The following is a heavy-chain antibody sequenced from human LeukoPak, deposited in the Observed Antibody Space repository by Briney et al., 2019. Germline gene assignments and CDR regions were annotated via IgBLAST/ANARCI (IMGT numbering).Heavy chain of an antibody. CDR1: TGSISSYY. J-gene: IGHJ6*02. CDR3: ARGPRSGPFSFYFYGMDV. D-gene: IGHD2-15*01. Sequence: SETLSCTGTVSTGSISSYYWSWVRQTPEKGLEWIAYISNIGGTNYNPSLKSRVAISVDTSKNQFSLKLSSVTAADTAIYYCARGPRSGPFSFYFYGMDVWGEGTTVTVS. CDR2: ISNIGGT. V-gene: IGHV4-59*01.